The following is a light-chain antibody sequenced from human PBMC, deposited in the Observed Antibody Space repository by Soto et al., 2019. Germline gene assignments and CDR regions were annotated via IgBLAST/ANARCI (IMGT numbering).Light chain of an antibody. CDR1: QSISNY. J-gene: IGKJ1*01. V-gene: IGKV1-39*01. Sequence: DIQMTQSPSSLSASVGDRVTITCRASQSISNYLNWYQQKPGKAPKLLIYAASSMQSGVPSRFSGSGSETDYNLYICSLKPADSATYHCQQSVSPLWTFGQGTKVEV. CDR2: AAS. CDR3: QQSVSPLWT.